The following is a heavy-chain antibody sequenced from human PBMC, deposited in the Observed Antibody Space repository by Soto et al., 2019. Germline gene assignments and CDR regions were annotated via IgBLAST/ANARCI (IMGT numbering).Heavy chain of an antibody. CDR3: AREFGGRGSDY. D-gene: IGHD3-10*01. CDR1: GYTFTAHY. CDR2: INPNSGVT. J-gene: IGHJ4*02. V-gene: IGHV1-2*02. Sequence: QVQLVQSGAEVKKPGASVKVSCKASGYTFTAHYMHWVRQAPGQGPEWMGWINPNSGVTHYSQKFQGSVTMTRDTAISTDYMELSRLRSDDTAVYYCAREFGGRGSDYWGQGTLVTVSS.